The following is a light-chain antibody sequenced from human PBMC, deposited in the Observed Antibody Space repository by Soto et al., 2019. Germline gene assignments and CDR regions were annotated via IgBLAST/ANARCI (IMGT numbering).Light chain of an antibody. Sequence: DVELTQTPLSLSLAPGQPASISCKSSQSLLHITGETFLFWYLQKPGQSPQLLIYEVSTRVSGVPDRFSGSGSGTDFTLEISRVETDDVGIYYCMQSTQLPPTFGQGTRLEIK. V-gene: IGKV2D-29*02. CDR3: MQSTQLPPT. CDR2: EVS. J-gene: IGKJ5*01. CDR1: QSLLHITGETF.